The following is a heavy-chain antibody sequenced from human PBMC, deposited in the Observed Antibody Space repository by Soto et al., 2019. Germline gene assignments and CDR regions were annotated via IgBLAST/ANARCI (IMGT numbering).Heavy chain of an antibody. J-gene: IGHJ3*01. CDR1: GGTFSTYT. CDR2: IIPMLTVT. Sequence: QVHLEQSGAEVKKPGSSVKVSCKAAGGTFSTYTLIWVRQAPGQGLEWMGRIIPMLTVTNSTQKFQGRVTLTGCKTTSTAFMELTSLTCADTAVYYCAIGSWSAETFDVWGQGTMVTVSS. V-gene: IGHV1-69*02. CDR3: AIGSWSAETFDV. D-gene: IGHD2-2*01.